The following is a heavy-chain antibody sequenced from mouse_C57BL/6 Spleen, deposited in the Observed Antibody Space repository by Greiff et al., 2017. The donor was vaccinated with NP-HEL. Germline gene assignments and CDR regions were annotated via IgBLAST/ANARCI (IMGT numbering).Heavy chain of an antibody. V-gene: IGHV1-26*01. J-gene: IGHJ4*01. CDR2: INPNNGGT. CDR3: ARSLLRRRSSGAMDY. CDR1: GYTFTDYY. Sequence: VQLQQSGPELVKPGASVKISCKASGYTFTDYYMNWVKQSHGKSLEWIGDINPNNGGTSYNQKFKGKATLTVDKSSSTAYMELRSLTSEDSAVYYCARSLLRRRSSGAMDYWGQGTPVTVSA. D-gene: IGHD1-1*01.